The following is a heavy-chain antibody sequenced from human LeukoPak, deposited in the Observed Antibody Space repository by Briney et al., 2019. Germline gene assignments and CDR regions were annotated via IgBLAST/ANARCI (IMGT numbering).Heavy chain of an antibody. CDR2: ISYDGSDT. D-gene: IGHD3-3*01. Sequence: GGSLRLSCAASGFTFSSYGMHWVRQAPGKGLEWVAVISYDGSDTYYADSVKGRFTISRDNTKNSLYLQMNSLRVEDTAVFYCAKDQYDTWSRRGNFDSWGQGTLVIVSS. CDR3: AKDQYDTWSRRGNFDS. J-gene: IGHJ4*02. CDR1: GFTFSSYG. V-gene: IGHV3-30*18.